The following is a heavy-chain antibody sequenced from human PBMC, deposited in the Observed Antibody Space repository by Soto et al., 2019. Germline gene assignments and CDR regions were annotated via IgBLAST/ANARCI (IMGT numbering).Heavy chain of an antibody. CDR3: ARHGVDYGDYASYYDYGMDV. CDR2: IYYSGSA. D-gene: IGHD4-17*01. J-gene: IGHJ6*02. Sequence: QLQLQESGPGLVKPSETLSLTCTVSGGSISSSTYYWGWIRQPPGKGLEWIGMIYYSGSAYYNPSPKSRVTISIDTSKNQFSLRLSSVTAADTAVYYCARHGVDYGDYASYYDYGMDVWGRGTTVTGSS. V-gene: IGHV4-39*01. CDR1: GGSISSSTYY.